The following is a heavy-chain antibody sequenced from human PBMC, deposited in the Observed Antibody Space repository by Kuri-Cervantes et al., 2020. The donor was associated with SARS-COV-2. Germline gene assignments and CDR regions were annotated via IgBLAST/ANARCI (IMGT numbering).Heavy chain of an antibody. V-gene: IGHV1-69*10. Sequence: SVKVSCKASGGTLSAYGISWVRQAPGQGLEWMGGIIPMVGLTNYAQKFQGRVTITADKSANTVYMEVSSLRSEDTADYYCATSSGRNPLVVAAPDGYWGQGTLVTVSS. D-gene: IGHD2-15*01. CDR3: ATSSGRNPLVVAAPDGY. J-gene: IGHJ4*02. CDR1: GGTLSAYG. CDR2: IIPMVGLT.